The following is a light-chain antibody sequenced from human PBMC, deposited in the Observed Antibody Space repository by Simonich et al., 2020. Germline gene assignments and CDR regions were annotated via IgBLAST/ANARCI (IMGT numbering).Light chain of an antibody. Sequence: QSALTQPASVSGSPGQSITISCTGTSGDVGGYNYVSWYQQHPGKAPKHMIYDVSKRPSGVSNRFSGAKAGNTASLTISGLQAEDEADYYCSSYTSSSTWVFGGGTKLTVL. V-gene: IGLV2-14*01. J-gene: IGLJ3*02. CDR1: SGDVGGYNY. CDR2: DVS. CDR3: SSYTSSSTWV.